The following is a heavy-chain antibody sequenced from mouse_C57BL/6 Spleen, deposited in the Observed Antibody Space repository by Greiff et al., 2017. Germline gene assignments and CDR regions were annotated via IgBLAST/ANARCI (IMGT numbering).Heavy chain of an antibody. V-gene: IGHV1-53*01. CDR3: ARRQGALDYCGGPWFAY. D-gene: IGHD1-2*01. J-gene: IGHJ3*01. CDR2: INPSNGGT. Sequence: VQLQQPGTELVKPGASVKLSCKASGYTFTSYWMHWVKQRPGQGLEWIGNINPSNGGTNYNEKFKSKATLTVDKSSSTAYMQLSSLTSEDSAVXYGARRQGALDYCGGPWFAYWGQGTLVTVSA. CDR1: GYTFTSYW.